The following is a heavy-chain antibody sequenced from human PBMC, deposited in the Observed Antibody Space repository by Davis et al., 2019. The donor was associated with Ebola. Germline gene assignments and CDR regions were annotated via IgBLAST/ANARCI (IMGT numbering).Heavy chain of an antibody. J-gene: IGHJ4*02. D-gene: IGHD4-11*01. CDR2: IDENGSQK. CDR1: GFTFRASW. V-gene: IGHV3-7*01. Sequence: PGGSLRLSCVVSGFTFRASWMAWVRQAPGQGLGWVANIDENGSQKHYIDSVKGRFTLSRDNAKNTLYLQLNSLRAEDTAVYYCARDFGYSQFDYWGQGTLVTVSS. CDR3: ARDFGYSQFDY.